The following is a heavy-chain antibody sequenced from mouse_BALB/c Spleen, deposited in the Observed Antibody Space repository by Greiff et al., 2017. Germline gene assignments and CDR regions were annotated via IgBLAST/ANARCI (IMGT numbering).Heavy chain of an antibody. CDR1: GFSLTSYG. V-gene: IGHV2-9*02. CDR2: IWAGGST. CDR3: ARGGLRHYYAMDY. Sequence: VKLMESGPGLVAPSQSLSITCTVSGFSLTSYGVHWVRQPPGKGLEWLGVIWAGGSTNYNSALMSRLSISKDNSKSQVFLKMNSLQTDDTAMYYCARGGLRHYYAMDYWGQGTSVTVSS. J-gene: IGHJ4*01. D-gene: IGHD2-4*01.